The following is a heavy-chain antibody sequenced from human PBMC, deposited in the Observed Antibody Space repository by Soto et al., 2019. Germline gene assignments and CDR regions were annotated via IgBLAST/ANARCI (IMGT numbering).Heavy chain of an antibody. Sequence: GGSRRLSCAASGFTFSSYAMHWVRQAPGKGLEWVAVISYDGSNKYYADSVKGRFTISRDNSKNTLYLQMNSLRAEDTAVYYCARDLEQWLVRYFDLWGRGTLVTVSS. CDR1: GFTFSSYA. V-gene: IGHV3-30-3*01. J-gene: IGHJ2*01. CDR2: ISYDGSNK. D-gene: IGHD6-19*01. CDR3: ARDLEQWLVRYFDL.